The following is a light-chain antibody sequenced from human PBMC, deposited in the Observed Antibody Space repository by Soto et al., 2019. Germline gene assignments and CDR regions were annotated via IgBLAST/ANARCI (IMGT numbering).Light chain of an antibody. V-gene: IGLV3-21*02. Sequence: SYELTQPPSLSVAPGQTANISCGGDNIGPKSVHWYQQRPGRAPVLVVYEDSARPSGIPDRFSGSNSGNTATLAISRAEAGDEADYYCQVWDNYSDHVIFGGGPTVTVL. J-gene: IGLJ2*01. CDR2: EDS. CDR3: QVWDNYSDHVI. CDR1: NIGPKS.